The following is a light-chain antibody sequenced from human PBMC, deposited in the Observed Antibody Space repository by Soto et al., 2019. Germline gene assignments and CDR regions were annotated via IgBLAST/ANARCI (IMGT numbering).Light chain of an antibody. CDR2: LNINGSH. Sequence: QAVLNQSPSASASLGASVKLTCTLSSGHSSHAIAWHQLQPEKGPHYLMNLNINGSHSKGGGIPDRFSGSSSGAERYLTISSLQSEDEADYYCSIYTSSTLYVFGTGTKLTVL. CDR1: SGHSSHA. J-gene: IGLJ1*01. CDR3: SIYTSSTLYV. V-gene: IGLV4-69*01.